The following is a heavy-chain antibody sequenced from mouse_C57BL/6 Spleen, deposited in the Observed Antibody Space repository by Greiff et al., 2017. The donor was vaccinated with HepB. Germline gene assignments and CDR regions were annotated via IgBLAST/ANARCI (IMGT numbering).Heavy chain of an antibody. Sequence: EVQLQQSGGGLVKPGGSLKLSCAASGFTFSDYGMHWVRQAPEKGLEWVAYISSGSSTIYYADTVKGRFTISRDNAKNTLFLQMTSLRSEDTAMYYCARPYYGSSYLFAYWGQGTLVTVSA. J-gene: IGHJ3*01. V-gene: IGHV5-17*01. CDR2: ISSGSSTI. D-gene: IGHD1-1*01. CDR3: ARPYYGSSYLFAY. CDR1: GFTFSDYG.